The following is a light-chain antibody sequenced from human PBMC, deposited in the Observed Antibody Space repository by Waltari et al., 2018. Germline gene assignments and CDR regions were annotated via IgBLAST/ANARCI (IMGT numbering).Light chain of an antibody. CDR3: QQHYSTPYT. CDR1: QSLLFDSNNMNY. CDR2: WAS. Sequence: DIVVTHSPDSLAVSLGERATITCNSSQSLLFDSNNMNYLSWYQQRPGQPPRLLIFWASARESGVPDRFTGSGSGTHFTLTISGLQAEDVAVYYCQQHYSTPYTFGLGTRLEIK. J-gene: IGKJ2*01. V-gene: IGKV4-1*01.